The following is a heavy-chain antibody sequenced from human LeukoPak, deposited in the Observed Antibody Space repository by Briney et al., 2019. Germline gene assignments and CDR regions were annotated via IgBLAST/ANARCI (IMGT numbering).Heavy chain of an antibody. V-gene: IGHV3-74*01. Sequence: GGSLRLSCATSAFTFSSYWMHWVRQAPGKGLVWVSRINSDGSSRSYADYVKGRFTISRDDAKNTLYLQMSSLSVDDTAIYYCTRGSPGYSSSWLDFWGQGILVTVSS. CDR3: TRGSPGYSSSWLDF. D-gene: IGHD6-13*01. J-gene: IGHJ4*02. CDR2: INSDGSSR. CDR1: AFTFSSYW.